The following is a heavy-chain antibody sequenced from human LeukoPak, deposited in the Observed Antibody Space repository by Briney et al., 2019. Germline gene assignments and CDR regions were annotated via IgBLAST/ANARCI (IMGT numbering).Heavy chain of an antibody. CDR1: GFTFSTYD. CDR2: IGKGGET. V-gene: IGHV3-13*01. D-gene: IGHD6-19*01. Sequence: GGSLRLSCAASGFTFSTYDFHWVRQATEKGLEWVSSIGKGGETFYSGSAKGRFTISRENAKNSLYLQMNGLRAGDTAIYYCVRGASSGFDYWGQGTLVTVSS. CDR3: VRGASSGFDY. J-gene: IGHJ4*02.